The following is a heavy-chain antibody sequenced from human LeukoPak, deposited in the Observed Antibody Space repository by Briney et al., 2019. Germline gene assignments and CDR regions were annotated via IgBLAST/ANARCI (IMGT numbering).Heavy chain of an antibody. J-gene: IGHJ4*02. CDR2: IWYDASNK. Sequence: GGSLRLSCAASGFTFSNYGMHWVRQAPGKGLEWVEVIWYDASNKDYADSVKGRYTISRDNSQNTLFLQMNSLRGEDTAVYYCAREHLGYSFADYWGQGTLVTVSS. D-gene: IGHD5-18*01. CDR3: AREHLGYSFADY. CDR1: GFTFSNYG. V-gene: IGHV3-33*01.